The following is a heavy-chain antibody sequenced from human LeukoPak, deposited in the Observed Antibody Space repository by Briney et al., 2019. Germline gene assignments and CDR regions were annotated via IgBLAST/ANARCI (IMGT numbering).Heavy chain of an antibody. CDR2: IIPIFGTA. Sequence: SVKVSCKASGGTFSSYAISWVRQAPGQGLEWMGGIIPIFGTANYAQKFQGRVTITADKSTSTAYMELSSLRSEDTAVYYCARYDILTGYAPFDYWGQGPWSPSPQ. CDR3: ARYDILTGYAPFDY. D-gene: IGHD3-9*01. CDR1: GGTFSSYA. V-gene: IGHV1-69*06. J-gene: IGHJ4*02.